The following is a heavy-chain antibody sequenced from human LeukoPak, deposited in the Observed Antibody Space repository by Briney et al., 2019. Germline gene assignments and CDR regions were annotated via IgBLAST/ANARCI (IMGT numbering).Heavy chain of an antibody. CDR3: ARVTYSIFDY. CDR1: GGSISSSSYY. Sequence: PSETLSLTCTVSGGSISSSSYYWGWIRQPPGKGLEWIGSIYYSGSTYYNPSLKSRVTISVDTSKNQFSLKLSSVTAADTAVYYCARVTYSIFDYWGQGTLVTVSS. V-gene: IGHV4-39*07. CDR2: IYYSGST. J-gene: IGHJ4*02. D-gene: IGHD2-21*01.